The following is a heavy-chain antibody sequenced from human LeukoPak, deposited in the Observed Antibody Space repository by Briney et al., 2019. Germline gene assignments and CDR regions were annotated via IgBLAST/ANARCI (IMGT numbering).Heavy chain of an antibody. Sequence: PSETLSLTCTVSGGSISSYYWSWIRQPPGKGLEWIGYIYYSGSTNYNPSLKSRVTISVDTSKNQFSLKLSSVTAADTAVYYCARHPVIAAASYNWFDPWGQGTLDTVSS. D-gene: IGHD6-13*01. CDR1: GGSISSYY. J-gene: IGHJ5*02. CDR3: ARHPVIAAASYNWFDP. CDR2: IYYSGST. V-gene: IGHV4-59*08.